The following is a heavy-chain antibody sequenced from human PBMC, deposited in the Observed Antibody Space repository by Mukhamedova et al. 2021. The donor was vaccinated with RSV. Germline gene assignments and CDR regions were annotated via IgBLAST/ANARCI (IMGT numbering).Heavy chain of an antibody. Sequence: GLEWVANIKQDGSEKYYVDSVKGRFTISRDNAKNSLYLQMNSLRAEDPAVYYCARDEAEYYYYGMDVWGQGTTVTVSS. V-gene: IGHV3-7*03. CDR2: IKQDGSEK. CDR3: ARDEAEYYYYGMDV. J-gene: IGHJ6*02.